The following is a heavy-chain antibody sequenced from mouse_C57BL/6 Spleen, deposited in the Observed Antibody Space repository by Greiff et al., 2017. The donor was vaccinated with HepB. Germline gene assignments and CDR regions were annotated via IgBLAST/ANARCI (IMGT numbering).Heavy chain of an antibody. J-gene: IGHJ4*01. Sequence: EVKLMESGAELVKPGASVKLSCTASGFNIKDYYMHWVKQRTEQGLEWIGRIDPEDGETKYAPKFQGKATITADTSSNTAYLQLSSLTSEDTAVYYCASPDYYGSSYDAMDYWGQGTSVTVSS. CDR3: ASPDYYGSSYDAMDY. CDR1: GFNIKDYY. CDR2: IDPEDGET. D-gene: IGHD1-1*01. V-gene: IGHV14-2*01.